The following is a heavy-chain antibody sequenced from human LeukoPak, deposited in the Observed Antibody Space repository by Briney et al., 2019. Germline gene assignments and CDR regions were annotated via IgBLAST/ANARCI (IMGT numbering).Heavy chain of an antibody. CDR3: AKDREGGGWYVNGYNWFDP. V-gene: IGHV3-9*01. CDR2: ISWNSGSI. Sequence: GRSLRLSCAASGFTFDDYAMHWVRQAPGKGLEWVSGISWNSGSIGYADSVKGRFTISRDNAKNSLYLQMNSLRAEDTALYYCAKDREGGGWYVNGYNWFDPWGQGTLVTVSS. D-gene: IGHD6-19*01. J-gene: IGHJ5*02. CDR1: GFTFDDYA.